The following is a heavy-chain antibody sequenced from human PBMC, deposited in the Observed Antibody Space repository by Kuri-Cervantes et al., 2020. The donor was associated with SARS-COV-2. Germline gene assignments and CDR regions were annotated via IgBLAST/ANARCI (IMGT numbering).Heavy chain of an antibody. CDR2: ISSSSSYI. V-gene: IGHV3-21*01. CDR3: ARETRGWFDP. Sequence: GESLKISCAASGFTFSSYSMNWVRQAPGKGLEWVSSISSSSSYIYYADSVKGRFTISRDNSKNTLYLQMNSLRAEDTAVYFCARETRGWFDPWGQGALVTVSS. J-gene: IGHJ5*02. CDR1: GFTFSSYS.